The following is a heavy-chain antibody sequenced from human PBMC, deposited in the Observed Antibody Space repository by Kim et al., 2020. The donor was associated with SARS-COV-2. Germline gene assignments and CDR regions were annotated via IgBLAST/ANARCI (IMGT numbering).Heavy chain of an antibody. V-gene: IGHV1-2*02. Sequence: ASVKVSCKASGNIFTGHYMHWVRQAPGQGLDWMGWIKSNDGDTNYAQKFQGRVTMTRDTSISTAYMELNRLRSDDTAVYYCASTAALDAFDICGHGTRLT. D-gene: IGHD2-2*01. CDR2: IKSNDGDT. J-gene: IGHJ3*02. CDR1: GNIFTGHY. CDR3: ASTAALDAFDI.